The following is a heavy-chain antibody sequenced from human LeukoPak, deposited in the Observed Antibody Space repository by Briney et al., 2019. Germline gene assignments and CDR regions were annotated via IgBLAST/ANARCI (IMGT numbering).Heavy chain of an antibody. V-gene: IGHV3-9*01. CDR2: INWNSDSI. CDR3: AKWGHIRYSYGSDFDY. D-gene: IGHD5-18*01. Sequence: GGSLRLSCAVSGFTFDDYAMHWVRQVPGKGLEWASGINWNSDSIGYADSVKGRFTISRDNSKNTLYLQMNSLRAEDTAVYYCAKWGHIRYSYGSDFDYWGQGTLVTVSS. J-gene: IGHJ4*02. CDR1: GFTFDDYA.